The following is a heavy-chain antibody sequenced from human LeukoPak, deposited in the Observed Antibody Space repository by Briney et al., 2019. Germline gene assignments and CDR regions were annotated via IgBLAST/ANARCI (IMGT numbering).Heavy chain of an antibody. Sequence: SQTLSLTCTVSGGSISSGGYYWSWIRQPPGKGLEWIGYIYHSGSTYYNPSLKSRVTISVDKSKNQFSLKLSSVTAADTAVYYCARDGDSGPYYFDYWGQGTLVTVSS. D-gene: IGHD3-10*01. V-gene: IGHV4-30-2*01. CDR1: GGSISSGGYY. J-gene: IGHJ4*02. CDR3: ARDGDSGPYYFDY. CDR2: IYHSGST.